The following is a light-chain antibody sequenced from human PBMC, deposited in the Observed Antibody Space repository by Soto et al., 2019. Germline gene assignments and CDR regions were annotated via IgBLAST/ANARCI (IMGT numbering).Light chain of an antibody. CDR1: HVVSNY. CDR2: AAS. CDR3: QHYNSYSEA. J-gene: IGKJ1*01. V-gene: IGKV1-16*01. Sequence: QMTQSPSSLSASIGDTVTITCRASHVVSNYLAWYQQKPGNPPKALIYAASFLQSGVPSRFSGSGSGTDFSLTISSLQPDDFATYYCQHYNSYSEAFGQGTKVELK.